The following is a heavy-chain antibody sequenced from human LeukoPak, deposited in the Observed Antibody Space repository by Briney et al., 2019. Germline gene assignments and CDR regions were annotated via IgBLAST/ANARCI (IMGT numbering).Heavy chain of an antibody. CDR2: IIPSLGII. V-gene: IGHV1-69*04. D-gene: IGHD3-10*01. CDR1: GGTFSNYA. J-gene: IGHJ5*02. CDR3: ALSKGSSRENWFDP. Sequence: SVKVSCKASGGTFSNYATSWVRQAPGQGLEWMGRIIPSLGIINYAQRFQGRVTITADKSTSTAYMELSSLRSDDAAIYYCALSKGSSRENWFDPWGQGTLVTVSS.